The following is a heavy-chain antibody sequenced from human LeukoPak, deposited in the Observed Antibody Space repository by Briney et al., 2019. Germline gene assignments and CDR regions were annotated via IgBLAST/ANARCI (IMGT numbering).Heavy chain of an antibody. J-gene: IGHJ6*02. CDR3: ARTGVVPAAISDYYYGMDV. D-gene: IGHD2-2*01. Sequence: GGSLRLSCAASGFTASSNYMSWVRQAPGKGLEGVSVIYSGGSTYYAASVKGRFTISRDNSKNTLYLQMNSLRAEDTAVYYCARTGVVPAAISDYYYGMDVWGQGTTVTVSS. V-gene: IGHV3-53*01. CDR1: GFTASSNY. CDR2: IYSGGST.